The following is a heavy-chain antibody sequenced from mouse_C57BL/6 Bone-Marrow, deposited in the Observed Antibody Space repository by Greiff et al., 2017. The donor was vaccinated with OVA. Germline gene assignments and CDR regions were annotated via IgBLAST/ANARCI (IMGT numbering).Heavy chain of an antibody. CDR1: GYTFPSYT. V-gene: IGHV1-4*01. J-gene: IGHJ1*03. CDR3: ARWKGYFDV. CDR2: INPSSGYT. Sequence: VQLQQSGAELARPGASVKMSCKASGYTFPSYTMHWVKQRPGQGLEWIGYINPSSGYTKYNQKFKDKATLTADKSSSTADMQLSSLTSEDSAVYYCARWKGYFDVWGTGTTVTVSS.